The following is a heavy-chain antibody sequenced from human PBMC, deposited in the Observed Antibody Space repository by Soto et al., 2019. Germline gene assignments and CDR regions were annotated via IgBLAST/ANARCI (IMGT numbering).Heavy chain of an antibody. J-gene: IGHJ4*02. CDR3: ARDGY. CDR2: IKQDGSEK. V-gene: IGHV3-7*01. Sequence: EMQLVDSGGGLVQPGGSLRLSCAASGFTFSNYWMTWVRQAPGKGPEWVANIKQDGSEKYYVDSVKGRFTVSRDNAKNSLYLQMNSLRAEDTAVYYCARDGYWGQGTLVTVSS. CDR1: GFTFSNYW.